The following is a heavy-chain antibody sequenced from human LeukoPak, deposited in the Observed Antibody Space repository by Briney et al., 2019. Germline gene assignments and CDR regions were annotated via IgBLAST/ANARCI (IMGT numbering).Heavy chain of an antibody. Sequence: GGSLRLSCAASGFRFNSYSMNWVRQAPGKGLEWVASLSSSGNYIYHADSVRGRFTISRDNAKNSLYLQMNSLRAEDTAVYYCTRPISFFGGLRQGYDSWGQGTLVTVAS. D-gene: IGHD3-10*01. CDR2: LSSSGNYI. J-gene: IGHJ4*02. CDR3: TRPISFFGGLRQGYDS. V-gene: IGHV3-21*01. CDR1: GFRFNSYS.